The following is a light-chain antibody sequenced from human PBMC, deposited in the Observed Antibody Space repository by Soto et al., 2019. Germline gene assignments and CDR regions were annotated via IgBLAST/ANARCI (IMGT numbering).Light chain of an antibody. CDR1: TANIGSNY. Sequence: QSVLTQPPSASGTPGQSVTISCSGSTANIGSNYVYWYQQFPGTAPKLLIYSDDQRPSGVPDRFSGSKSGTSASLAISGLRSEDEADYYCAGWDESLSGRVFGGGTKLTVL. CDR2: SDD. CDR3: AGWDESLSGRV. V-gene: IGLV1-47*02. J-gene: IGLJ3*02.